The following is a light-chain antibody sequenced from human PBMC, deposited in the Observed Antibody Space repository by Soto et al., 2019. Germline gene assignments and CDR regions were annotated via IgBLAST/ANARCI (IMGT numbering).Light chain of an antibody. Sequence: QSVLTQPASVSGSPGQSITISCTGTSSDTAGYNYVSWYQQHPGKAPKLMIYEVSNRPSGVSNRFSGSQSGNTASLTISGLQAEDEANYYCSSYTTSNTPLYVFGPGTKVTVL. V-gene: IGLV2-14*01. CDR2: EVS. CDR3: SSYTTSNTPLYV. J-gene: IGLJ1*01. CDR1: SSDTAGYNY.